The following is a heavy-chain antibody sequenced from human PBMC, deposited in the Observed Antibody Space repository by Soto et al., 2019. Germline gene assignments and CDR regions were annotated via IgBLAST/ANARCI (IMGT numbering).Heavy chain of an antibody. D-gene: IGHD6-13*01. CDR1: GFTFSSYW. J-gene: IGHJ5*02. CDR3: ARHSSSWYRGSWFDP. Sequence: GGSLRLSCAASGFTFSSYWMSWVAQAPGKGLEWLANIKQDGSEKYYVDSVKGRFTISRDNTKNSLYLQMNSLRAEDTAVYYCARHSSSWYRGSWFDPWGQGTLVTVSS. CDR2: IKQDGSEK. V-gene: IGHV3-7*03.